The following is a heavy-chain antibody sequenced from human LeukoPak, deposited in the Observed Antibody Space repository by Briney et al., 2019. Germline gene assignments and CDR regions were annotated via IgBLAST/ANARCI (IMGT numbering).Heavy chain of an antibody. Sequence: PGGSLRLSCAASGFTISSYWMSWVRQAPGKGLEWVANIKQDGSEKYYVDSVKGRFTISRDNAKNSLYLQMNSLRAEDTAVYYCARVWLSNLAFDYWGQGTLVTVSS. V-gene: IGHV3-7*01. CDR1: GFTISSYW. J-gene: IGHJ4*02. CDR3: ARVWLSNLAFDY. D-gene: IGHD3-9*01. CDR2: IKQDGSEK.